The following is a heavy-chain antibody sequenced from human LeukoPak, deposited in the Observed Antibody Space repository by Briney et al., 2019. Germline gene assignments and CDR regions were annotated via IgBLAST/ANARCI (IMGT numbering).Heavy chain of an antibody. CDR3: ARKVASGADAFDI. D-gene: IGHD6-13*01. Sequence: GGSLRLSCAASGLTFSSYSMNWVRQAPGKGLEWVSSIRSSSSYIYYADSVKRRFTICRDNAKDSLYLQMNSLRAEDTAVYYCARKVASGADAFDIWGQGTMITVSS. CDR1: GLTFSSYS. J-gene: IGHJ3*02. CDR2: IRSSSSYI. V-gene: IGHV3-21*01.